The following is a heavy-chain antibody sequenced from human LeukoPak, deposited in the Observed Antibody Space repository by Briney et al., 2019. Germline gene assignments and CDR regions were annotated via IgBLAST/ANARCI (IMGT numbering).Heavy chain of an antibody. CDR1: GGSMSEANFY. V-gene: IGHV4-61*02. J-gene: IGHJ4*02. CDR2: IYTSGGT. Sequence: SQTLSLTCTVSGGSMSEANFYWPWIRQPAGKRLEWIGRIYTSGGTTYNPSLKSRVTLSVDRSNNQFSLNLGSVTAADTAVYYCAGTSWGNDYWGQGTLVTVSA. D-gene: IGHD7-27*01. CDR3: AGTSWGNDY.